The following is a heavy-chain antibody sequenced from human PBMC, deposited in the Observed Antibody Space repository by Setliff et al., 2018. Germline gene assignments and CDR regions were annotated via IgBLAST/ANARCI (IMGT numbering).Heavy chain of an antibody. V-gene: IGHV3-23*01. D-gene: IGHD2-2*01. CDR3: AKSWVVPAAITFSGFDP. CDR1: SSSSYY. CDR2: ISGSGGST. Sequence: SSSSYYWGWIRQPPGKGLEWVSAISGSGGSTYYADSVKGRFTISRDNSKNTLYLQMNSLRAEDTAVYYCAKSWVVPAAITFSGFDPWGQGTLVTVSS. J-gene: IGHJ5*02.